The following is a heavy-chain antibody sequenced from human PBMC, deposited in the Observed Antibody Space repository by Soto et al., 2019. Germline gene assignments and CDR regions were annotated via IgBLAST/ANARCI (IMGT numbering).Heavy chain of an antibody. V-gene: IGHV3-23*01. CDR2: ISGSGFNK. J-gene: IGHJ5*02. CDR1: GFTFENFG. D-gene: IGHD1-26*01. CDR3: AKNQGVELVPLATVDWFDP. Sequence: GGSLRLSCATSGFTFENFGMSWVRQAPGKGLEWISSISGSGFNKYYADSVKGRFTISRDNSKNTVYLELDNLRAEDTAVYHCAKNQGVELVPLATVDWFDPWGQGSVVTVSS.